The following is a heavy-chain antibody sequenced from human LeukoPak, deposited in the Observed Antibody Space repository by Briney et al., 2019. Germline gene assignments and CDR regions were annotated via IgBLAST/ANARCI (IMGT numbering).Heavy chain of an antibody. CDR3: AKDWDYYGSGSPFDY. D-gene: IGHD3-10*01. J-gene: IGHJ4*02. CDR1: GFTFSSYA. V-gene: IGHV3-23*01. CDR2: ISGSGGST. Sequence: GGSLRLSCAASGFTFSSYAMSWVRQAPGKGLEWVSAISGSGGSTYYADSVKGRFTISRDNSKNTLYLQMNSLRAEDTAVYYCAKDWDYYGSGSPFDYWGQGTLVTVSS.